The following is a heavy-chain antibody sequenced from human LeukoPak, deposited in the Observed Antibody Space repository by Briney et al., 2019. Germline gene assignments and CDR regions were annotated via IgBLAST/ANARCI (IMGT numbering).Heavy chain of an antibody. V-gene: IGHV3-21*01. D-gene: IGHD2-2*01. CDR3: SRGPPLSGMDV. CDR1: GFTFSSFS. J-gene: IGHJ6*02. CDR2: ISDTGTLV. Sequence: GGSLRLSCAASGFTFSSFSMHWVRQVSGKGLECVSSISDTGTLVNYADSVMGRFTISRDNAKNSLCLQMNSLRAEDTGLYYCSRGPPLSGMDVWGQGTTVTVSS.